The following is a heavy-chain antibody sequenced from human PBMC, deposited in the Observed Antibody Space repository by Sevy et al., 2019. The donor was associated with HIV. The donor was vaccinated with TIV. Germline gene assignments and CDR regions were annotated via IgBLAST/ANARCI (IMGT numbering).Heavy chain of an antibody. CDR3: AKDSYSNWFDP. CDR2: ISSSGGST. CDR1: GFSFSSYA. J-gene: IGHJ5*02. D-gene: IGHD2-15*01. V-gene: IGHV3-23*01. Sequence: GGSLRLSCAASGFSFSSYAMSWVHQAPGKGLEWVSTISSSGGSTYYADSVKGRFTISRDNSKNTVYLQMNSLRAEDTAVYYCAKDSYSNWFDPWGQGTLVTVSS.